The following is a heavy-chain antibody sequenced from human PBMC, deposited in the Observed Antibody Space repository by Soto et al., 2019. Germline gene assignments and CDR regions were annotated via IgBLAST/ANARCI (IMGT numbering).Heavy chain of an antibody. D-gene: IGHD2-15*01. Sequence: EVQLVESGGGLVQPGGSLRLSCAASGFTFSSYSMNWVRQAPGTGLEWVSYISSSSTTKYYADSVKGRFTISRDNAKKSLYLQMNSLRAEDTAVYYCARDGCSGSNCLNWFDPWGQGTLVTVSS. CDR2: ISSSSTTK. V-gene: IGHV3-48*01. CDR1: GFTFSSYS. J-gene: IGHJ5*02. CDR3: ARDGCSGSNCLNWFDP.